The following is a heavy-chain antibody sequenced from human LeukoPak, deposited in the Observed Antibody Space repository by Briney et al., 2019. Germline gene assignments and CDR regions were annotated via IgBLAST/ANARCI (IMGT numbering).Heavy chain of an antibody. D-gene: IGHD4-17*01. CDR2: IRAYNGNT. V-gene: IGHV1-18*01. J-gene: IGHJ3*02. CDR1: GYTFTSYG. CDR3: VGATPYAFDI. Sequence: GASVKVSCKASGYTFTSYGISWVRQAPGQGLEWMGWIRAYNGNTNYAQKLQGRVTMTTDASTSTAYMELRSLRSDDTAVYYCVGATPYAFDIWGQGTMVTVSS.